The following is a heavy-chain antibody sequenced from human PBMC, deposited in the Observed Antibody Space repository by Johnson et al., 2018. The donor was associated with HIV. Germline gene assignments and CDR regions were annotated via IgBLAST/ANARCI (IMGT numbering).Heavy chain of an antibody. Sequence: VQLVESGGGVVRPGGSLRLSCAASGFTFSNYGMDWVRQAPGKGLEWVSVIYSGGRTYYADSVKGRFTISRDNSKNTLYLQMSSLRVEDTAVYYCASDLVGVVAAAGPVGDASDIWGQGTMVTVSS. CDR3: ASDLVGVVAAAGPVGDASDI. D-gene: IGHD6-13*01. CDR2: IYSGGRT. J-gene: IGHJ3*02. V-gene: IGHV3-66*01. CDR1: GFTFSNYG.